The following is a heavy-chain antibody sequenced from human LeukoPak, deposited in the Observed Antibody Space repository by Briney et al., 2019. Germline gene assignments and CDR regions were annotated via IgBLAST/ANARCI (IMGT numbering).Heavy chain of an antibody. V-gene: IGHV1-18*01. Sequence: GASGNVSCKASGYIFTNYGISWVRQAPGQGLEYMGWISAYNGNTDYAQKLQGRVTVTTDTSTSTAYMELRSLRSDDTAVYYCARGARYFDWGPLDVWGQGTTVTVSS. CDR3: ARGARYFDWGPLDV. D-gene: IGHD3-9*01. J-gene: IGHJ6*02. CDR2: ISAYNGNT. CDR1: GYIFTNYG.